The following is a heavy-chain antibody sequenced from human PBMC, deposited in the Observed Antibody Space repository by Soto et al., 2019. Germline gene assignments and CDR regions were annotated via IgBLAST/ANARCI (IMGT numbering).Heavy chain of an antibody. Sequence: GGSLRLSCSASGFTFSSYAMHWVRQAPGKGLEYVSAISSNGGSTYYADSVKGRFTISRDNSKNTLYLQMSSLRAEDTAVYYCVKDRSRITMVRANDAFDIWGQGTMVTVSS. CDR3: VKDRSRITMVRANDAFDI. J-gene: IGHJ3*02. V-gene: IGHV3-64D*08. D-gene: IGHD3-10*01. CDR2: ISSNGGST. CDR1: GFTFSSYA.